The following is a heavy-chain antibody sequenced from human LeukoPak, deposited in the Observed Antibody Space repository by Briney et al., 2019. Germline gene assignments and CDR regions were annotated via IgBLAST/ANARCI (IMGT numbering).Heavy chain of an antibody. CDR2: INTNTRNP. V-gene: IGHV7-4-1*02. Sequence: ASVKVSCKASGYIFTNNAMNWVRQAPGQGLEWMGWINTNTRNPTYAQGFTGRFVFSLDTSVSTAYLQISSLKAEDTAVYYCARIRAPSSFGQRESDYWGQGILVTVSS. CDR3: ARIRAPSSFGQRESDY. J-gene: IGHJ4*02. D-gene: IGHD3-3*02. CDR1: GYIFTNNA.